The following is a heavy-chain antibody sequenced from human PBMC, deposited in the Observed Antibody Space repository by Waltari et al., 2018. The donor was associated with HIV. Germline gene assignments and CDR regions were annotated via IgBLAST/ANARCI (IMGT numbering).Heavy chain of an antibody. V-gene: IGHV3-72*01. CDR2: IRKKTNGYTT. J-gene: IGHJ6*04. Sequence: EVQVVESGGNLVQPGGSLRLSCAASGFTFSDHYMEGVPQAPGKGLDWVGRIRKKTNGYTTEYAASVRGRFTLSRDDSKNSLFLQLNSLQTDDTAVYYCARVRAASGTKGFAIDVWGKGTTVIVSS. D-gene: IGHD6-13*01. CDR3: ARVRAASGTKGFAIDV. CDR1: GFTFSDHY.